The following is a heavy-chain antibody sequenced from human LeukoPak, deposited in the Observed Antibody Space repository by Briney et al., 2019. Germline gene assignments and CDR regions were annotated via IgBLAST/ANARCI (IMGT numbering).Heavy chain of an antibody. D-gene: IGHD3-22*01. Sequence: GGSLRLSCAASGFTFSSYGMHWVRQAPGKGLEWVAVISYDGSNKYYADSVKGRFTISRDNSKNTLYLQMNSLRAEDTAVYYCATAVYYYDSSGYSSDDYWGQGTLVTVSS. CDR3: ATAVYYYDSSGYSSDDY. J-gene: IGHJ4*02. V-gene: IGHV3-30*03. CDR2: ISYDGSNK. CDR1: GFTFSSYG.